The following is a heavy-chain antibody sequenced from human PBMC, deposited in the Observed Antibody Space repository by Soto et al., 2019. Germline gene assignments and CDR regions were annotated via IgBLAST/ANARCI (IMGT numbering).Heavy chain of an antibody. V-gene: IGHV4-31*03. CDR1: GGTISSGAYY. J-gene: IGHJ3*02. CDR3: ARNPYYDILTGYYGPRAGDAFDI. Sequence: PSETLSLTCTVSGGTISSGAYYWSWIRQHPGKGLEWIGYIYYSGGTYSNPSLKSRVTISVDTSKNQFSLKLSSVTAADTVVYYCARNPYYDILTGYYGPRAGDAFDIWGQGTMVTVSS. D-gene: IGHD3-9*01. CDR2: IYYSGGT.